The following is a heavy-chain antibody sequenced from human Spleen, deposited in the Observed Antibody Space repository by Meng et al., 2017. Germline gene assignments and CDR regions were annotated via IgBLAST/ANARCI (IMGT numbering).Heavy chain of an antibody. CDR1: GSIISGSD. V-gene: IGHV3-73*01. D-gene: IGHD6-19*01. J-gene: IGHJ3*02. CDR2: IVTKTKNYAT. Sequence: GRSLRLSCAASGSIISGSDIHWVRQASGKGLEWVGRIVTKTKNYATAYAASVKGRFTISRDDSVNTGYLQMNSLRSEDTALYYCTVYITGHMWGRGTMVTVSS. CDR3: TVYITGHM.